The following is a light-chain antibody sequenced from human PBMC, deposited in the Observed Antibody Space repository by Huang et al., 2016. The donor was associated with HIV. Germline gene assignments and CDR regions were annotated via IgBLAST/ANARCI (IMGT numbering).Light chain of an antibody. J-gene: IGKJ2*01. Sequence: DIQMTQSPSSPSASVGDRVTITCRASQSIRNHLNWYQQKPGEAPKLLIYAASSLQGGVPSRFSGSGSGTEFTHIISSLQREDVATYYCQQSYSAPYTFGQGTKVQIK. CDR2: AAS. V-gene: IGKV1-39*01. CDR1: QSIRNH. CDR3: QQSYSAPYT.